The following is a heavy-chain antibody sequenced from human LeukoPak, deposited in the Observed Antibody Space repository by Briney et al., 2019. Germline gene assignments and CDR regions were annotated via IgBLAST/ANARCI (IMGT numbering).Heavy chain of an antibody. V-gene: IGHV3-30*02. J-gene: IGHJ4*02. D-gene: IGHD2-2*01. CDR2: IRYDGSNT. CDR1: GFTFSNAW. Sequence: PGGSLRLSCAASGFTFSNAWMSWIRQAPGKGLEWVAFIRYDGSNTYYADSVKGRFTISRDNSKNTLYLQMNSLRAEDTAVYYCAKGYCGSTRCYPGLDWGQGTLVTVSS. CDR3: AKGYCGSTRCYPGLD.